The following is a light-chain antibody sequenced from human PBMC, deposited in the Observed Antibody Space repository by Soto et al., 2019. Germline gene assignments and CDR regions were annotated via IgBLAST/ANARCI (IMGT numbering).Light chain of an antibody. J-gene: IGLJ2*01. CDR1: SSDVGGYNY. V-gene: IGLV2-14*01. CDR3: SSYTSSSIVV. Sequence: QSVLTQPASVSGSPGQSITISCTGTSSDVGGYNYVSWYQQHPGKAPRLLIYEVTHRPSGVSNRFFGSKSGNTASLTISGLQAEDEADYYCSSYTSSSIVVFGGGTKVTVL. CDR2: EVT.